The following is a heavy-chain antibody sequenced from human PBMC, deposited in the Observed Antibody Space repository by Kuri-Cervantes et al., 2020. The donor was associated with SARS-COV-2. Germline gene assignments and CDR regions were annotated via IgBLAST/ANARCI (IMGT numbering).Heavy chain of an antibody. D-gene: IGHD6-13*01. CDR3: AAEKAAAGTGWPYYYYGMDV. Sequence: SVKVSCKASGFTFTSSAMQWVRQARGQCLEWIGWIVVGSGNTNYAQKFQERVTITRDMSTSTAYMELSSLRSEDTAVYYCAAEKAAAGTGWPYYYYGMDVWGQGTTVTVSS. CDR2: IVVGSGNT. CDR1: GFTFTSSA. V-gene: IGHV1-58*02. J-gene: IGHJ6*02.